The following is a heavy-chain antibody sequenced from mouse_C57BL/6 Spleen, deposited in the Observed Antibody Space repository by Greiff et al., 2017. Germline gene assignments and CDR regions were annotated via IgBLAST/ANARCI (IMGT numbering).Heavy chain of an antibody. J-gene: IGHJ4*01. CDR1: GYTFTSYW. V-gene: IGHV1-69*01. CDR2: IDPSDSYT. D-gene: IGHD2-5*01. CDR3: ARPSYSKGYAMDY. Sequence: QVHVKQPGAELVMPGASVKLSCKASGYTFTSYWMHWVKQRPGQGLEWIGEIDPSDSYTNYNQKFKGKSTLTVDKSSSTAYMQLSILTSEDSAVYYCARPSYSKGYAMDYWGQGTSVTVSS.